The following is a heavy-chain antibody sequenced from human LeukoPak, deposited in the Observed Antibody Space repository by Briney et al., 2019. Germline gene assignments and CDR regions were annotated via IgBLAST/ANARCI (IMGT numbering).Heavy chain of an antibody. CDR1: GYTLTSYG. CDR3: ARRGIPVYYYGMDV. CDR2: ISAYNGNT. J-gene: IGHJ6*02. Sequence: ASVKVSCKASGYTLTSYGISWVRQAPGQGLEWMGWISAYNGNTNYAQKLQGRVTMTTDTSTSTAYMELRSLRSDDTAVYYCARRGIPVYYYGMDVWGQGTTVTVSS. V-gene: IGHV1-18*01. D-gene: IGHD3-16*01.